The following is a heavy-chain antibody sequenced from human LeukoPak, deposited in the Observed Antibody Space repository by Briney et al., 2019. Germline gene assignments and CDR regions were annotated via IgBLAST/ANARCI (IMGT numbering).Heavy chain of an antibody. CDR2: ISWNSGSI. CDR1: GFTFDDYA. J-gene: IGHJ3*02. V-gene: IGHV3-9*03. Sequence: GRSLRLSCAASGFTFDDYAMHWVRQAPGKGLEWVSGISWNSGSIGYADSVKGRFTISRDNAKNSLYLQMNSLRAEDMALYYCAKDRGGRDFWSGYYGSEGNAFDIWGQRTMVTVYS. D-gene: IGHD3-3*01. CDR3: AKDRGGRDFWSGYYGSEGNAFDI.